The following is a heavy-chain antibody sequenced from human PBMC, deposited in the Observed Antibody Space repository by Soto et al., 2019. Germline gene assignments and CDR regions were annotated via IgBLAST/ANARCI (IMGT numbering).Heavy chain of an antibody. CDR3: ARLTDDSYGMDV. Sequence: WDSLKISCKGSGYSFTSYWISWVRQMPGKGLEWMGRIDPSDSYTNYSPSFQGHVTISADKSISTAYLQWSSLKASDTAMYYCARLTDDSYGMDVCGQGTTVTVPS. J-gene: IGHJ6*02. D-gene: IGHD7-27*01. CDR1: GYSFTSYW. CDR2: IDPSDSYT. V-gene: IGHV5-10-1*01.